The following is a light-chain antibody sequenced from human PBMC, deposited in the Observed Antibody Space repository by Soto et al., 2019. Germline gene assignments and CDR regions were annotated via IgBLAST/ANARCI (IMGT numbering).Light chain of an antibody. Sequence: IQLTQSPSSLSASIGDRVTITCRASQGISSSLAWYQQEPGKAPKLLIYEASTLQSGVPARFSGSGSGTDFTLSITSLQPEDLATYYSQQLHTYPVTFGGGTKVDIK. CDR3: QQLHTYPVT. J-gene: IGKJ4*01. V-gene: IGKV1-9*01. CDR1: QGISSS. CDR2: EAS.